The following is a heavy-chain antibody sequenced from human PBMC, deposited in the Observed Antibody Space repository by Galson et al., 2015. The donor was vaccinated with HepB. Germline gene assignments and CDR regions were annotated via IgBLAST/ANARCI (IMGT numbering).Heavy chain of an antibody. V-gene: IGHV3-15*01. CDR3: TWDGSAVSDY. Sequence: SLRLSCAASGFTFSNAWMSWVRQAPGKGLEWVGRLKSKSTGGTADYAAPVKGRFTISRDDSKNTLYLQMNSLQTEDTAVYYCTWDGSAVSDYWGQGTLVTVSS. CDR2: LKSKSTGGTA. D-gene: IGHD3-22*01. CDR1: GFTFSNAW. J-gene: IGHJ4*02.